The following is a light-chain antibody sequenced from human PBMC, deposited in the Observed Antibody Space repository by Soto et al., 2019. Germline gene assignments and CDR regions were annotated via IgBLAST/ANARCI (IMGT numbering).Light chain of an antibody. J-gene: IGKJ2*01. V-gene: IGKV3-20*01. CDR1: QSVSSSY. CDR2: GAS. Sequence: EIVLTQSPGTLSLSPGERATLSCRARQSVSSSYLAWYQQKPGQAPRLLIYGASSRATGIPDRFSGSGSGTDFILTISRLEPEDFAVYYCQQYGSSPYTFGQGTKLEIK. CDR3: QQYGSSPYT.